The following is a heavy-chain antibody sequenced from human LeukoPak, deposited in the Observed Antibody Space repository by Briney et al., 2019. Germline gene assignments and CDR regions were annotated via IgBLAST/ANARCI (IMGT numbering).Heavy chain of an antibody. V-gene: IGHV4-39*07. D-gene: IGHD2-15*01. Sequence: SETLSLTCTVSGGSISSSSYYWGGIRQPPGKGLEWIGSIYYSGSTYYNPSLKSRVTLSVDPSKNRFSLKLTSVTAADTAIYYCARVVASTSIDSWGQGTLVTVSS. CDR3: ARVVASTSIDS. J-gene: IGHJ4*02. CDR1: GGSISSSSYY. CDR2: IYYSGST.